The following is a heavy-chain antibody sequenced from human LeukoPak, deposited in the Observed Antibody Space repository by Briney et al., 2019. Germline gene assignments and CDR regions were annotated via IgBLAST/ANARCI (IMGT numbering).Heavy chain of an antibody. V-gene: IGHV4-34*01. CDR3: ARGRGTMIVVVISNWFDP. CDR1: GGSFSGYY. Sequence: PSETLSLTCAVYGGSFSGYYWSWIRQSPGKGLEWIGEINHSGSTNYNPSLKSRVTISVDTSKNQFSLKLSSVTAADTAVYYCARGRGTMIVVVISNWFDPWGQGTLVTVSS. J-gene: IGHJ5*02. D-gene: IGHD3-22*01. CDR2: INHSGST.